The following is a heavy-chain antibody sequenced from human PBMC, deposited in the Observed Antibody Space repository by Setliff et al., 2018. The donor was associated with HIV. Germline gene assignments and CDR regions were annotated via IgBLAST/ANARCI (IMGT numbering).Heavy chain of an antibody. V-gene: IGHV4-61*09. D-gene: IGHD1-26*01. CDR2: IYTSGST. Sequence: SETLSLTCAVSGYSISSASYWSWIRQPAGKGLEWIGHIYTSGSTNYNPSLKSRVTISVDTSKNQFSLKVTSVTAADTAVYYCARRAAATTNFDYWGQGTLVTVSS. CDR3: ARRAAATTNFDY. J-gene: IGHJ4*02. CDR1: GYSISSASY.